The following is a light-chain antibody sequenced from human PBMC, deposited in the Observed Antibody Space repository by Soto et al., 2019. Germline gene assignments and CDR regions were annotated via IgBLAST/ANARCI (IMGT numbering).Light chain of an antibody. V-gene: IGLV2-14*03. CDR3: SSYTSSSTLVV. J-gene: IGLJ2*01. CDR1: SSDVGGYKY. CDR2: DVS. Sequence: QSALTQPASVSGSPGQSITISCTGTSSDVGGYKYVSWYQHHPVKAPKLLIYDVSNRPSGVSNRFSGSKSGNTASLTISGLQAEDEADYYCSSYTSSSTLVVFGGGTKLTVL.